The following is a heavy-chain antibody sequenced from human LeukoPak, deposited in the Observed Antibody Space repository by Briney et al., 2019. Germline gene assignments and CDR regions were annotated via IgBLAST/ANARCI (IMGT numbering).Heavy chain of an antibody. V-gene: IGHV3-48*01. CDR1: GFTFSSYS. CDR2: ISSDSTTI. D-gene: IGHD3-22*01. J-gene: IGHJ4*02. CDR3: ARVLHKRNYDSSVYYGY. Sequence: GGSLRLSCAASGFTFSSYSMDWVRQAPGKGLEWVSYISSDSTTIYYADSVKGRFTISRDNAKNSLYLQMNSLRAEDTAVYYCARVLHKRNYDSSVYYGYWGQGSLVTVSS.